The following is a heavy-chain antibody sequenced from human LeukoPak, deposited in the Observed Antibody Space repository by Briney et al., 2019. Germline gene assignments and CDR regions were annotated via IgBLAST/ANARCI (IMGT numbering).Heavy chain of an antibody. D-gene: IGHD3-16*01. V-gene: IGHV3-74*01. CDR1: GFTFSSYW. J-gene: IGHJ4*02. CDR2: INSDGSST. CDR3: ARDFMI. Sequence: GGSLRLSCAASGFTFSSYWMHWVRQAPGKGLVWVSGINSDGSSTSYADSVKGRFTFSRDNAKNTLYLQMNSLRAEDTAVYYCARDFMIWGQGTLVTVSS.